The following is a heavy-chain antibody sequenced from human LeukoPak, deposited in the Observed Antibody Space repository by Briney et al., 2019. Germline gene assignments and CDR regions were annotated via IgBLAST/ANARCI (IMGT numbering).Heavy chain of an antibody. CDR3: ATGRPRDAFDI. J-gene: IGHJ3*02. V-gene: IGHV3-66*01. Sequence: GGSLRLSCAASGFTVSSNYMSWVRQAPGKGLEWVSVIYSGGSTYYADSVKGRFTISRDNSKNTLYLQMNGLRAEDTAVYYCATGRPRDAFDIWGQGTMVTVSS. CDR2: IYSGGST. CDR1: GFTVSSNY.